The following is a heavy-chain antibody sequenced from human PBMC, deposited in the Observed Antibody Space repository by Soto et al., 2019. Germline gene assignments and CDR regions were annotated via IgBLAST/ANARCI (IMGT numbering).Heavy chain of an antibody. V-gene: IGHV1-18*01. CDR3: ASPYYYGSGSYYDGRPYYYYGMDV. J-gene: IGHJ6*02. CDR2: ISAYNGNT. Sequence: QVQLVQSGAEVKKPGASVKVSCKASGYTFTSYGISWVRQAPGQGLEWMGWISAYNGNTNYAQKLQGRVTMTTDTSTSTAYMELRSLRSDDTAVYYCASPYYYGSGSYYDGRPYYYYGMDVWGQGTTVTVSS. CDR1: GYTFTSYG. D-gene: IGHD3-10*01.